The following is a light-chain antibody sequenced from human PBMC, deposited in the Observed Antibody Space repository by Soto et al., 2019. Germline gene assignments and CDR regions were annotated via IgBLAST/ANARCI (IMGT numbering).Light chain of an antibody. CDR1: QSVSNY. J-gene: IGKJ4*01. Sequence: DIILTQSPSSVSLSVGDRAIITCRASQSVSNYLAWYQQKPGKAPRLVIYAASQWHTGVPARFSGSGSGTDFTLTISSLEPEDFAAYYCQQRYNGLRTFGRGTKVDIK. CDR2: AAS. CDR3: QQRYNGLRT. V-gene: IGKV3-11*01.